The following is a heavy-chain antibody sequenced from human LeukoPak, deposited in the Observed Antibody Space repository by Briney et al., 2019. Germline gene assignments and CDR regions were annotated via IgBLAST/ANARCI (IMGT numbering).Heavy chain of an antibody. J-gene: IGHJ3*02. CDR3: ARPINYYDRGAFDI. CDR2: IYYSGST. V-gene: IGHV4-61*05. Sequence: SETLSLTCTVSGGSISSSSYYWGWIRQPPGKGLEWIGYIYYSGSTNYNPSLKSRVTISVDTSKNQFSLKLSSVTAADTAVYYCARPINYYDRGAFDIWGQGTMVTVSS. CDR1: GGSISSSSYY. D-gene: IGHD3-16*01.